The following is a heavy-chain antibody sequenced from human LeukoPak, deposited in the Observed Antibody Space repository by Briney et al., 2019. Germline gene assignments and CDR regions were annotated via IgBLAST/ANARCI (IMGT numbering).Heavy chain of an antibody. Sequence: GGSLRLSCAASGFTFSSYAMSWVRQAPGKGLEWVSAIGGSGGSTYYADSVKGRFTISRDNSKNTLYLQMNSLRAEDTAVYYCAKKQWGYDFWSGVFYYWGQGTLVTVSS. J-gene: IGHJ4*02. CDR1: GFTFSSYA. CDR2: IGGSGGST. V-gene: IGHV3-23*01. CDR3: AKKQWGYDFWSGVFYY. D-gene: IGHD3-3*01.